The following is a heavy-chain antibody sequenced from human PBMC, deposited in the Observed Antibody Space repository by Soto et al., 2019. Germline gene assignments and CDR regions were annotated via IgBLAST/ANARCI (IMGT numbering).Heavy chain of an antibody. CDR1: GFPFSSNS. CDR2: ITGSGTTT. D-gene: IGHD1-1*01. CDR3: ARDLNWAFDH. V-gene: IGHV3-48*02. Sequence: GGSLRLSCAASGFPFSSNSVNWVRQAPGKGLEWVSYITGSGTTTRYADSVKGRFTLSRDNAKNSLFLDMNSLTDKDTAVYYCARDLNWAFDHWGRGTLVTVSS. J-gene: IGHJ5*02.